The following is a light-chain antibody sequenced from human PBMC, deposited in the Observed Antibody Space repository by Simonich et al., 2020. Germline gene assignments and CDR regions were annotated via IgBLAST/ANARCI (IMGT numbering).Light chain of an antibody. CDR3: QQYYSTPLT. CDR2: WAS. Sequence: IVMTQSPDSLAVSLGARATINCKSSQSVLYISNNKNYLAWYQQKPGQPPKQLIYWASTRESGVPDRCSGSGSWTDFTLTISSLQAEDVAVYYCQQYYSTPLTFGQGTKVEIK. CDR1: QSVLYISNNKNY. V-gene: IGKV4-1*01. J-gene: IGKJ1*01.